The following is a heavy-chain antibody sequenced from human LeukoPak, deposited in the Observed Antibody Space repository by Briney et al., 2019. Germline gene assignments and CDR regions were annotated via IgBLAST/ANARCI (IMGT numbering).Heavy chain of an antibody. CDR1: GGTFSSYT. J-gene: IGHJ6*03. Sequence: SVKVSCKASGGTFSSYTISWVRQAPGQRLEWMGEIIPIFVTANSAQKFQGTVTMTADLSTSTAYMELSSLRSEDTAVYCCARSPLIQYDFWSGYDPPDYYYYYMDVWGKGTTVTVSS. CDR3: ARSPLIQYDFWSGYDPPDYYYYYMDV. CDR2: IIPIFVTA. D-gene: IGHD3-3*01. V-gene: IGHV1-69*13.